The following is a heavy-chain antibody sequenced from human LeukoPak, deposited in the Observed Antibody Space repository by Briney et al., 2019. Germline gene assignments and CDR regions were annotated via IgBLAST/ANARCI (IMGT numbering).Heavy chain of an antibody. CDR3: ARERSIVATFDY. Sequence: GGSLRLSCAASGFTFSSYGMHWVRQSPDKGLEWVAVILYDGIDKYYADSVKGRFTISRDNSKNTLYLQMNSLRAEDTAVYYCARERSIVATFDYWGQGTLVTVSS. CDR2: ILYDGIDK. J-gene: IGHJ4*02. D-gene: IGHD5-12*01. V-gene: IGHV3-33*05. CDR1: GFTFSSYG.